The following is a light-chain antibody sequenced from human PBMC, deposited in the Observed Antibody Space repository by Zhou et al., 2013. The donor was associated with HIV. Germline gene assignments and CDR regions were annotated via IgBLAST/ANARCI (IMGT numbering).Light chain of an antibody. CDR1: QSVSSSY. J-gene: IGKJ3*01. CDR2: GAS. V-gene: IGKV3-20*01. Sequence: EIVLTQSPGTLSLSPGERATLSCRASQSVSSSYLAWYQQKPGQAPRLLIYGASNRATGIPDRFSGSGSGTDFTLTISRLEPEDFAVYYCQQYGSSPSFGPGPKWISN. CDR3: QQYGSSPS.